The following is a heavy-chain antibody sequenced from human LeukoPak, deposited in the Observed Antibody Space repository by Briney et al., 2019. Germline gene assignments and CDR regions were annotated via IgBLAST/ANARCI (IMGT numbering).Heavy chain of an antibody. Sequence: ASVKVSCKASGYTFSGTGWYLYWLRQAPGQGLECMGWIHPNNGNTAYAQKFEGRVAMTRDTSISTAYMELRRLRPDDTAVYFCAGDGPAQRVDLDYWGQGTLVTVSS. CDR3: AGDGPAQRVDLDY. CDR1: GYTFSGTGWY. J-gene: IGHJ4*02. D-gene: IGHD3-9*01. CDR2: IHPNNGNT. V-gene: IGHV1-2*02.